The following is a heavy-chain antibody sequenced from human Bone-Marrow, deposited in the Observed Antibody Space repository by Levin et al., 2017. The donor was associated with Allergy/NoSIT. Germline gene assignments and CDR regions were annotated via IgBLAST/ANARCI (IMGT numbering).Heavy chain of an antibody. Sequence: KSSETLSLTCTVSGGSVSSTTSYWGWIRQTQGKGLEWLATINYRQNTYYNPSLKSRLTISIDTPNNHFSLKLTSVTAADTAVYYCAKIRNFDWLLQEYGMDVWGLGTTVIVSS. CDR3: AKIRNFDWLLQEYGMDV. V-gene: IGHV4-39*02. J-gene: IGHJ6*02. CDR2: INYRQNT. D-gene: IGHD3-9*01. CDR1: GGSVSSTTSY.